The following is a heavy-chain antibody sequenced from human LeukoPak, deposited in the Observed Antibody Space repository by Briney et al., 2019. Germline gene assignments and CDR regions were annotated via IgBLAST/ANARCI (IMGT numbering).Heavy chain of an antibody. V-gene: IGHV3-23*01. J-gene: IGHJ4*02. CDR1: GFTFSSYA. D-gene: IGHD6-19*01. CDR2: ISGSGGTT. Sequence: GGSLRLSCAASGFTFSSYAMSWVRQAPGKGLEWVSGISGSGGTTYYADSVKGRFTIFRDNSNNMLYLQMNSLRAEDTAVYYRAKEYRGGWPFDYWGQGTLVTVSS. CDR3: AKEYRGGWPFDY.